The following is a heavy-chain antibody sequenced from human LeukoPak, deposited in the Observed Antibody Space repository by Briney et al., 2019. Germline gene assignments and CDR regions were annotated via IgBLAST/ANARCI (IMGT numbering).Heavy chain of an antibody. J-gene: IGHJ4*02. CDR3: ARERTFGDGVDY. Sequence: SETLSLTCTVSGGYISSYYWSWIRQPPGKGLEWIGYIYYSGSTNYNPSLKRRVTISVDTYKNQFSLKLSSVTAADTAVYYCARERTFGDGVDYWGQGTLVTVSS. D-gene: IGHD3-3*01. CDR2: IYYSGST. CDR1: GGYISSYY. V-gene: IGHV4-59*01.